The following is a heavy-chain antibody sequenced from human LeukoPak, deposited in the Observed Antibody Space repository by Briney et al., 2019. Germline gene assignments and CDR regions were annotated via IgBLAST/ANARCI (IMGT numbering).Heavy chain of an antibody. Sequence: PSETLSLTCTVSGGSIGSGDYYWSWIRQPPGKGLEWIGYNYYSGSTNYNPSLKSRVTISVDTSKNQFSLKLSSVTAADTAVYYCARQGISVDVWGQGTTVTVSS. V-gene: IGHV4-30-4*01. CDR3: ARQGISVDV. CDR1: GGSIGSGDYY. CDR2: NYYSGST. D-gene: IGHD1-14*01. J-gene: IGHJ6*02.